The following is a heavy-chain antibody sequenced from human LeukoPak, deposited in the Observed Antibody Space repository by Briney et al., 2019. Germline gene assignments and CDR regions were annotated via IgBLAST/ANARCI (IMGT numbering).Heavy chain of an antibody. Sequence: PSDTLSLTCAVSGYSISSSNWWGWIRQPPGKGLEWIGYIYYSGSTNYNPSLKSRVTMSLDTSKNQFSLNLRSVTALDTAVYYCARKTPNVGWFDPWGQGTLVTVSS. V-gene: IGHV4-28*06. CDR3: ARKTPNVGWFDP. CDR2: IYYSGST. J-gene: IGHJ5*02. CDR1: GYSISSSNW.